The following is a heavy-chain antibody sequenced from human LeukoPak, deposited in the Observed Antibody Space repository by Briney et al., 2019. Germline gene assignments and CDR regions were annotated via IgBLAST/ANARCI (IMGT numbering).Heavy chain of an antibody. CDR1: GGSISSSSYY. V-gene: IGHV4-61*02. Sequence: SETLSLTCTVSGGSISSSSYYWGWIRQPAGKGLEWIGRIYTSGSTNYDPSLKSRVTMSVDTSKNQFSLKLSSVTAADTAVYYCANYPYRNYYGSGSYYNYWGQGTLVTVSS. CDR2: IYTSGST. CDR3: ANYPYRNYYGSGSYYNY. D-gene: IGHD3-10*01. J-gene: IGHJ4*02.